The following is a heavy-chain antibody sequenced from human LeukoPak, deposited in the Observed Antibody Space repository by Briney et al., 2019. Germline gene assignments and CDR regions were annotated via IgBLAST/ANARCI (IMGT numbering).Heavy chain of an antibody. V-gene: IGHV1-18*01. CDR2: ISAYNGNT. D-gene: IGHD3-22*01. CDR1: GYTFTSYG. CDR3: ARDSSGYSNDAFDI. Sequence: ASVKVSCKASGYTFTSYGISWVRQAPGQGLEWMGWISAYNGNTNYAQKLQGRVTMTTDTSTSTAYMELRSLRSDDTAVYYCARDSSGYSNDAFDIWDQETMFTVSS. J-gene: IGHJ3*02.